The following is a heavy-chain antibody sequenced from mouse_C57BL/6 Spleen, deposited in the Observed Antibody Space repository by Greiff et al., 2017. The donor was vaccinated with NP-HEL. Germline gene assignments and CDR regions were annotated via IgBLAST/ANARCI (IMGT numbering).Heavy chain of an antibody. CDR1: GFTFSDYY. D-gene: IGHD1-1*01. Sequence: EVQVVESGGGLVQPGGSLKLSCAASGFTFSDYYMYWVRQTPEKRLEWVAYISNGGGSTYYPDTVKGRFTISRDNAKNTLYLQMSRLKSEDTAMYYCARQAVPLTEDYAMDYWGQGTSVTVSS. V-gene: IGHV5-12*01. J-gene: IGHJ4*01. CDR2: ISNGGGST. CDR3: ARQAVPLTEDYAMDY.